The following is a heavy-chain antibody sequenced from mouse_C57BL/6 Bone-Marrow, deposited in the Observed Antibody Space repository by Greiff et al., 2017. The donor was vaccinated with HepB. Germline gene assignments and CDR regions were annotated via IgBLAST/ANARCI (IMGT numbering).Heavy chain of an antibody. D-gene: IGHD2-3*01. J-gene: IGHJ4*01. Sequence: VKLMESGAELARPGASVKLSCKASGYTFTSYGISWVKQRTGQGLEWIGEIYPRSGNTYYNEKFKGKATLTADKSSSTAYMELRSLTSEDSAVYFCARWGWLLGMDYWGQGTSVTVSS. CDR1: GYTFTSYG. CDR2: IYPRSGNT. CDR3: ARWGWLLGMDY. V-gene: IGHV1-81*01.